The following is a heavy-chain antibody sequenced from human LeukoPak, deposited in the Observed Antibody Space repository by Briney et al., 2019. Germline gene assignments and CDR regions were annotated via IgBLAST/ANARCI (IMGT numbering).Heavy chain of an antibody. V-gene: IGHV4-59*02. CDR1: GGSVSSYY. CDR2: VYYSGST. J-gene: IGHJ4*02. Sequence: SETLSLTCTVSGGSVSSYYWSWIRQPPGKGLEWIGYVYYSGSTNHNPSLKSRVTFSVDTSKNQFSLKLSSVTAADTAVYHCARMHDYYFDYWGQGTLVTVSS. D-gene: IGHD1-1*01. CDR3: ARMHDYYFDY.